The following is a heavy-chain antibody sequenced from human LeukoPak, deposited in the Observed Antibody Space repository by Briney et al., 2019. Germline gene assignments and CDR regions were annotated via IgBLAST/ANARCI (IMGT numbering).Heavy chain of an antibody. Sequence: SETLSLTCAVSGGSISSGGYSWSWIRQPPGKGLEWIGYIYHSGSTYYNPSLKSRVTISVDRSKNQFSLKLSSVTAADTAVYYCARGAGTKDGSGSYPDYWGQGTLVTVSS. CDR3: ARGAGTKDGSGSYPDY. CDR1: GGSISSGGYS. CDR2: IYHSGST. V-gene: IGHV4-30-2*01. D-gene: IGHD3-10*01. J-gene: IGHJ4*02.